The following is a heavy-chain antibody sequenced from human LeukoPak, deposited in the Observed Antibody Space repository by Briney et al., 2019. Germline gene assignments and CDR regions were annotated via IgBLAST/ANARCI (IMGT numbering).Heavy chain of an antibody. J-gene: IGHJ3*02. Sequence: ASVKVSCKASGYTFTSYDINWVRQATGQGLEWMGWMNPNSGNTGYAQKFQGRVTITRNTSISTAYMELSSLRSEDTAVYYCARGRGSSDAFDIWGQGTMVTVSS. CDR3: ARGRGSSDAFDI. D-gene: IGHD1-26*01. CDR1: GYTFTSYD. CDR2: MNPNSGNT. V-gene: IGHV1-8*03.